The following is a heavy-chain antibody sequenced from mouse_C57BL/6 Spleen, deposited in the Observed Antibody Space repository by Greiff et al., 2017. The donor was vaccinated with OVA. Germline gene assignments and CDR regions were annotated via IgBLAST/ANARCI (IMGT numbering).Heavy chain of an antibody. D-gene: IGHD1-1*01. CDR3: ANYGSSVYYYAMDD. J-gene: IGHJ4*01. Sequence: VQLQQPGAELVMPGASVKLSCKASGYTFTSYWMHWVKQRPGQGLEWIGEIDPSDSYTNYNQKFKGKSTLTVDKSSSTAYMQLISLTSEDSAVYYCANYGSSVYYYAMDDWGQGTSVTVSS. CDR1: GYTFTSYW. V-gene: IGHV1-69*01. CDR2: IDPSDSYT.